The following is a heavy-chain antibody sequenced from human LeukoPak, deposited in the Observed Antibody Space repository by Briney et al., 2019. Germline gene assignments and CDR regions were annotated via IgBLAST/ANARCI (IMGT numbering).Heavy chain of an antibody. CDR2: NYPSDSDT. Sequence: THGDSLNFSCKASGYRFTTYWIGWVPQLPGKGLEWIRINYPSDSDTSNSPPLQGQAPTSADTSISNCNLKWTSLKATDPPMYYCAGSCSSNLKWFDPWGQGTLVTVSS. D-gene: IGHD2-15*01. CDR3: AGSCSSNLKWFDP. V-gene: IGHV5-51*01. CDR1: GYRFTTYW. J-gene: IGHJ5*02.